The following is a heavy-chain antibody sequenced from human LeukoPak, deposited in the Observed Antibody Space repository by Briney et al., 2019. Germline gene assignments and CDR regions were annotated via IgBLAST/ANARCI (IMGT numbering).Heavy chain of an antibody. CDR3: AKGSGSGWYGWFAP. J-gene: IGHJ5*02. V-gene: IGHV3-23*01. CDR1: GFTFGSYA. D-gene: IGHD6-19*01. Sequence: PGGSLRLSCAASGFTFGSYAMSWVRQPPGKGLEWVSTISGSGGSTYYADSLKGRFTISRDNSKNTFYLQMNSLRAEDTAVYYCAKGSGSGWYGWFAPWGQGTLVTVSS. CDR2: ISGSGGST.